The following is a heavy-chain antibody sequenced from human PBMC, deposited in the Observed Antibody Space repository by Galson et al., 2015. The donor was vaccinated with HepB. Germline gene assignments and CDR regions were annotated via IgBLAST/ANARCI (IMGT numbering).Heavy chain of an antibody. CDR1: GFPFTLYA. J-gene: IGHJ4*02. CDR2: IWYDGTHK. V-gene: IGHV3-33*01. D-gene: IGHD3-16*01. CDR3: ARDGSGGGWRYFDN. Sequence: SLRLSCAASGFPFTLYAIHWVRQAPGKGLQWVAVIWYDGTHKYYADSVKGRFTVSRDDSQTTVYLQMNSLRVEDTAVYYCARDGSGGGWRYFDNWGQGTLATVSS.